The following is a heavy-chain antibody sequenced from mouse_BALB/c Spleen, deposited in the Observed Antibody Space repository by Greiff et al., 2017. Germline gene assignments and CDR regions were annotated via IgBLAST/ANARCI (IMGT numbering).Heavy chain of an antibody. Sequence: VQGVESGPGLVAPSQSLSITCTVSGFSLTSYGVHWVRQPPGKGLEWLGVIWAGGSTKYNSALMSRLSISKDNSKSQVFLKMNSLQTDDTDMYYCAREGNYAWFAYWGQGTLGTVS. CDR1: GFSLTSYG. CDR3: AREGNYAWFAY. J-gene: IGHJ3*01. D-gene: IGHD2-1*01. CDR2: IWAGGST. V-gene: IGHV2-9*02.